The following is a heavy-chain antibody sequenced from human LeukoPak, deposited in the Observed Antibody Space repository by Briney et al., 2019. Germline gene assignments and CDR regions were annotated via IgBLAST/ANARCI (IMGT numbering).Heavy chain of an antibody. CDR2: ISAYTGST. Sequence: ASVKVSCKASGYIFINYGLTWVRQAPGQGFAWMGWISAYTGSTNYAQKLQGRVIMPTDPSTSTVYMVLRSLRSDGTAGFDCARTVEATGAIDMSGQGTMLIVSS. V-gene: IGHV1-18*01. D-gene: IGHD1-26*01. J-gene: IGHJ3*02. CDR1: GYIFINYG. CDR3: ARTVEATGAIDM.